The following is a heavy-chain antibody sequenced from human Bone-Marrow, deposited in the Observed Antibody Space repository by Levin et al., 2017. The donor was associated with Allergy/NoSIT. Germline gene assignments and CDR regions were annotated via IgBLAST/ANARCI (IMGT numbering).Heavy chain of an antibody. CDR3: ARLSGYCSGGSCPFDY. V-gene: IGHV5-51*01. CDR2: IYPGDSDT. Sequence: GESLKISCKGSGYSFTSYWIGWVRQMPGKGLEWMGIIYPGDSDTRYSPSFQGQVTISADKSISTAYLQWSSLKASDTAMYYCARLSGYCSGGSCPFDYWGQGTLVTVSS. CDR1: GYSFTSYW. D-gene: IGHD2-15*01. J-gene: IGHJ4*02.